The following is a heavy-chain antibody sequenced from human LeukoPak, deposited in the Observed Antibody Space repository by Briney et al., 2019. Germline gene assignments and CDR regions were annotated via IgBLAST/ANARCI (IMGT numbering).Heavy chain of an antibody. J-gene: IGHJ4*02. Sequence: GGSLRLSCAGSGFTFGGYGMHWFRQTPGKGLGWVAVIAYDGSRAFYADSVKGRFTISRDNSKNTMSVQMDDLRAEDTAVYYCTRHNNDHFDYWGQGTLVTVSS. CDR2: IAYDGSRA. D-gene: IGHD1-14*01. V-gene: IGHV3-33*01. CDR3: TRHNNDHFDY. CDR1: GFTFGGYG.